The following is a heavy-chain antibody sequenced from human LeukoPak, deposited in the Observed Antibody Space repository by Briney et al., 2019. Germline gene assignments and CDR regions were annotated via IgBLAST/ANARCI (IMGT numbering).Heavy chain of an antibody. J-gene: IGHJ4*02. CDR2: IYYSGST. V-gene: IGHV4-30-4*01. CDR3: ARQQLQSEYFDY. Sequence: SETLSLTCTVSGGSISSGDYYWSWIRQPPGKGLEWIGYIYYSGSTYYNPSLKSRVTISVDTSKNQFPLKLSSVTAADTAVYYCARQQLQSEYFDYWGQGTLVTVSS. CDR1: GGSISSGDYY. D-gene: IGHD6-13*01.